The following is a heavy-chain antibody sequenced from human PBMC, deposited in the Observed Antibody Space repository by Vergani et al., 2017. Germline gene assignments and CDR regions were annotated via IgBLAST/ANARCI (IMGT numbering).Heavy chain of an antibody. D-gene: IGHD3-22*01. CDR3: ARVGYCDGGGYQGFQH. Sequence: EVQLVESGGGLVQPGGSLRLSCAASGFTVSSNYMSWVRQAPGKGLEWVSVIYSGGSTYYADSVKGRFTISRDNSKNTLYLQMNSLRAEDTAVYYCARVGYCDGGGYQGFQHWGQGTLVTVSS. CDR1: GFTVSSNY. V-gene: IGHV3-66*02. J-gene: IGHJ1*01. CDR2: IYSGGST.